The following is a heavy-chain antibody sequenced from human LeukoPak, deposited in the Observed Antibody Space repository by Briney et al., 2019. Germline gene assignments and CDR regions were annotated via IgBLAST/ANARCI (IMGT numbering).Heavy chain of an antibody. CDR1: GYSISSGYY. CDR3: ARDGIQLAAYFDY. J-gene: IGHJ4*02. CDR2: IYHSGST. V-gene: IGHV4-38-2*02. D-gene: IGHD5-18*01. Sequence: SETLSLTCTVSGYSISSGYYWGWIRQPPGKGLEWIGSIYHSGSTYYNPSLKSRVTISVGTSKNQFSLKLSSVTAADTAVYYCARDGIQLAAYFDYWGQGTLVTVSS.